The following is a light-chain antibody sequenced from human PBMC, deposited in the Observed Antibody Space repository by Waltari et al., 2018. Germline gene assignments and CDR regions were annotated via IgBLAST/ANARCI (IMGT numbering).Light chain of an antibody. Sequence: EMVLTQSPATLSVSPGESVALSCRASQSISSSLAWYQQKPGQAPRLLLFGTSTRAPGVPARFRCSGSGTEFTLTISNMQSEDFGVYYGQQYGHWPPITFGQGTRLEIE. CDR1: QSISSS. V-gene: IGKV3-15*01. CDR2: GTS. J-gene: IGKJ5*01. CDR3: QQYGHWPPIT.